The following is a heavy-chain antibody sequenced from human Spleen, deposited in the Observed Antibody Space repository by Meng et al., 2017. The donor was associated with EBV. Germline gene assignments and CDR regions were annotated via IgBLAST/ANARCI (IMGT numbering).Heavy chain of an antibody. J-gene: IGHJ4*02. V-gene: IGHV3-30*03. CDR1: VVTFSTYC. D-gene: IGHD5-18*01. CDR3: ARNRGYTYGTIDY. Sequence: HGQLWECGGARAHPGMCLRLSSSASVVTFSTYCVEWVRQAPGKGLQWLAVISHYGSDKFYAASVKGRFTISRDNSKSTLYLQMTSLRTEDTALYFCARNRGYTYGTIDYWGQGTLVTVSS. CDR2: ISHYGSDK.